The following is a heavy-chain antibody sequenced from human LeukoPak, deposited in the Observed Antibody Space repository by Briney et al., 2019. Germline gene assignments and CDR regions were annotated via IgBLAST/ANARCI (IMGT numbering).Heavy chain of an antibody. Sequence: SETPSLTCTVSGGSISSSSYYWGWIRQPPGKGLEWIGSIYYSGSTYYNPSLKSRVTISVDTSKNQFSLKLSSVTAADTAVYYCARQASVVAAPYWGQGTLVTVSS. V-gene: IGHV4-39*01. CDR2: IYYSGST. J-gene: IGHJ4*02. CDR3: ARQASVVAAPY. D-gene: IGHD2-15*01. CDR1: GGSISSSSYY.